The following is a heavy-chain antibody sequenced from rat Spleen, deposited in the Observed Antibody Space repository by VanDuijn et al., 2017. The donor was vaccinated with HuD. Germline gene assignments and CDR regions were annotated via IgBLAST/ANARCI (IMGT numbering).Heavy chain of an antibody. CDR1: GYTFTSYD. Sequence: QVQLQQSGAELAKPGSSVKISCKASGYTFTSYDISWIKQTTGQGLESIGNINTGSGGTYYNEKFKGKATLTVDKPSSTAFMQLSSLTPDDSAVYYCARQGFSGLDYWGQGVMVTVSS. J-gene: IGHJ2*01. CDR3: ARQGFSGLDY. V-gene: IGHV1-57*01. D-gene: IGHD4-1*01. CDR2: INTGSGGT.